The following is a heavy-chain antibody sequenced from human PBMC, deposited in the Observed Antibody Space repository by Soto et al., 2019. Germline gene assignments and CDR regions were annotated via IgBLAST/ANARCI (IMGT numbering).Heavy chain of an antibody. CDR3: VKVAHNYHDSPWGYYGMDV. CDR2: ISSNGANT. V-gene: IGHV3-64D*08. J-gene: IGHJ6*02. Sequence: GGSLRLSCSASGFTFNTYAMHWVRQAPVKGLEYVSGISSNGANTYYGDSVKGRFTISRDNSKNTLYLQMNRLRVEDTTVYDCVKVAHNYHDSPWGYYGMDVWGQGTTVTVSS. CDR1: GFTFNTYA. D-gene: IGHD3-9*01.